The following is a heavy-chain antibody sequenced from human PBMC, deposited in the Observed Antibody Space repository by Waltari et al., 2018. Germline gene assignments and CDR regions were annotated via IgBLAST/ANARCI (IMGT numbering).Heavy chain of an antibody. CDR1: GFTFSDFE. D-gene: IGHD6-19*01. V-gene: IGHV3-30*18. CDR3: AKLGSLDAFDV. J-gene: IGHJ3*01. Sequence: QVQLVESMGGVLQPGKSSRLTCTASGFTFSDFEIHWVRQAPGKGLEWVAIISADGSDKFYGDSVRGRFTVSRDNSKNTLYLQMNSLTVYDTALYFCAKLGSLDAFDVWGQGTMFTVAS. CDR2: ISADGSDK.